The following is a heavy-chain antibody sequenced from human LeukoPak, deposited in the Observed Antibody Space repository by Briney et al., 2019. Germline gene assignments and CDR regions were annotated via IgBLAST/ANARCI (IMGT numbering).Heavy chain of an antibody. D-gene: IGHD4-17*01. CDR3: ARLTVPSKAFDI. CDR2: IYYSGST. V-gene: IGHV4-39*01. Sequence: SEPLSLTCTVSGGSISSSSYYWGWIRQPPGKGLEWIGSIYYSGSTYYNPSLKSRVTISVDTSKNQFSLKLSSVTAADTAVYYCARLTVPSKAFDIWGQGTMVTVSS. J-gene: IGHJ3*02. CDR1: GGSISSSSYY.